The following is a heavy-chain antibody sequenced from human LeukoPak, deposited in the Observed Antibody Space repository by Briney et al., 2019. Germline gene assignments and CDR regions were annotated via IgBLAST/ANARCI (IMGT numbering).Heavy chain of an antibody. D-gene: IGHD1-26*01. CDR2: IRYDGSNK. V-gene: IGHV3-30*02. CDR3: ARDSGSYYTVDY. Sequence: GGSLRLSCAASGFTFSSYGMHWVRQAPGKGLEWVAFIRYDGSNKYYADSVKGRFTISRDNSKNTLYLQMNSLRAEDTAVYYCARDSGSYYTVDYWGQGTLVTVSS. J-gene: IGHJ4*02. CDR1: GFTFSSYG.